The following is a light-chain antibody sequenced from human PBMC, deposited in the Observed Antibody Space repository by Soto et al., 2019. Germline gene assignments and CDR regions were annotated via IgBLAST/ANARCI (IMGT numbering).Light chain of an antibody. CDR2: EDI. CDR1: SSDVGSYSL. V-gene: IGLV2-23*01. Sequence: QSVLTQPASVSGSPGQSITISCTGTSSDVGSYSLVSWYQQLPGKAPKLMIYEDIKRPSGVSNRFSGSKSGNTASLTISGLQAEDEADYDCCSYAVGPPLGFGGGTQLTV. J-gene: IGLJ2*01. CDR3: CSYAVGPPLG.